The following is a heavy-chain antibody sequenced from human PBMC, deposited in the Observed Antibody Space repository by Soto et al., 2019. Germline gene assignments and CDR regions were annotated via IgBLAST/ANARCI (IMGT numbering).Heavy chain of an antibody. CDR2: IIPIFGTA. CDR1: GGTFSSYA. Sequence: QVQLVQSGAEVKKPGSSVKVSCKASGGTFSSYAISWVRQAPGQGLEWMGGIIPIFGTANYAQKFQGRVTITADESTSTAYMELSSLSSEDTAVYYCARVVTVVKSFHYWYFDLWGRGTLVTVAS. CDR3: ARVVTVVKSFHYWYFDL. V-gene: IGHV1-69*12. J-gene: IGHJ2*01. D-gene: IGHD2-15*01.